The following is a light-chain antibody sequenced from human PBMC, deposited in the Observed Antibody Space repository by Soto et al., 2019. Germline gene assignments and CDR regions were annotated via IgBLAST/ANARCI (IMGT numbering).Light chain of an antibody. Sequence: EIVLTQSPATLSLSPGERATLSCRASQSVSSYLAWYQQKPGQAPRLLIYNASKRATGIPARFSGSGSGTDFTLTISSLEPEDFAVYYCQQRSNWPPGATFGGGTKVEIK. V-gene: IGKV3-11*01. CDR3: QQRSNWPPGAT. CDR1: QSVSSY. J-gene: IGKJ4*01. CDR2: NAS.